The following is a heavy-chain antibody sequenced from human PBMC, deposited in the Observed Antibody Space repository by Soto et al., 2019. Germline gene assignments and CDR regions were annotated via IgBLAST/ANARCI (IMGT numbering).Heavy chain of an antibody. Sequence: PSETLSLTCTVSGGSISSSSYYWGWIRQPPGKGLEWIGYIYYSGSTNYNPSLKSRVTISVDTSKNQFSLKLSSVTAADTAAYYCARVWGGAFDIWGQGTMVTVSS. CDR3: ARVWGGAFDI. D-gene: IGHD3-10*01. V-gene: IGHV4-61*05. CDR2: IYYSGST. J-gene: IGHJ3*02. CDR1: GGSISSSSYY.